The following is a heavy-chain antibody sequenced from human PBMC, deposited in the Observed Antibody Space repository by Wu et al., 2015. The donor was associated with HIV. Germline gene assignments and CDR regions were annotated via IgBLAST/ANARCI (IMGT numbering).Heavy chain of an antibody. CDR3: AGGNSVNWYYYYGMDV. CDR2: IIPIFGTA. J-gene: IGHJ6*02. CDR1: GGTFSSYA. Sequence: QVQLVQSGAEIKKPGSSVKVSCKTSGGTFSSYAISWVRQAPGQGLEWMGGIIPIFGTANYAQKFQGGVTITTDESTSTAYMELSSLRSEDTAVYYCAGGNSVNWYYYYGMDVVGPRDHGHRLL. V-gene: IGHV1-69*05. D-gene: IGHD4-23*01.